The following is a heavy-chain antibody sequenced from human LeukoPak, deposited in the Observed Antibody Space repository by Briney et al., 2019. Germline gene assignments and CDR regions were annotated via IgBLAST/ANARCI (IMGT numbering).Heavy chain of an antibody. CDR2: IWSDGSNK. Sequence: GGSLRLSCAASGFIFSNDAMHWVRQAPGKGLEWVAFIWSDGSNKYYADSVKGRFTISRDNSEDTLYLQMNSLRVEDTAVYYCASDPVYSAYDHYYYYGMDVWGQGTTVTVSS. V-gene: IGHV3-33*01. CDR1: GFIFSNDA. J-gene: IGHJ6*02. CDR3: ASDPVYSAYDHYYYYGMDV. D-gene: IGHD5-12*01.